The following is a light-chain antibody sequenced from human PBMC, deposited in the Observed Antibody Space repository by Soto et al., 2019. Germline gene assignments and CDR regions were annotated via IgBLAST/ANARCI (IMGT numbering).Light chain of an antibody. Sequence: QSVLTQPPSVSAAPGQTVTISCSGSSSNIGNKYVSWYQQIPGTVPKLLIYDNDQRPSGIPDRFSASKSGTSATLGITGLQTGDEADYYCASWYRGLSGVLFVGGTKLTVL. CDR2: DND. V-gene: IGLV1-51*01. CDR1: SSNIGNKY. CDR3: ASWYRGLSGVL. J-gene: IGLJ3*02.